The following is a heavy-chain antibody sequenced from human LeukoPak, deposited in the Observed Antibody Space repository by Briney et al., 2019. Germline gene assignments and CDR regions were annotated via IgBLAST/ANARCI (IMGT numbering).Heavy chain of an antibody. CDR3: ARDGYFDY. V-gene: IGHV1-18*01. J-gene: IGHJ4*02. Sequence: ASVKVSCKASRWTFTNYGIAWVRQAPGQGLAWMGWISAHNGNTNYAQKFQGRVTITTDTPTRTAYMELRSLRSDDTALYYCARDGYFDYWGQGTLVTVSS. CDR1: RWTFTNYG. CDR2: ISAHNGNT.